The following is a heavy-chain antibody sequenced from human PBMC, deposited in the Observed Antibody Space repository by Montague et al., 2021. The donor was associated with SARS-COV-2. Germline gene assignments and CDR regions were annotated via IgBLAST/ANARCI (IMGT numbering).Heavy chain of an antibody. CDR2: IYYSGNT. CDR3: ARTHPYRFNSNGHYYNAVDI. J-gene: IGHJ3*02. D-gene: IGHD3-22*01. Sequence: SETLSLTCTVSGGSISSSGYYWGWIRQPPGKGLEWIGCIYYSGNTYYSLSLQSRVTISVDTSKNQFSLRLNSMTAADTSVYYCARTHPYRFNSNGHYYNAVDIWGQGTMVTVSS. V-gene: IGHV4-39*01. CDR1: GGSISSSGYY.